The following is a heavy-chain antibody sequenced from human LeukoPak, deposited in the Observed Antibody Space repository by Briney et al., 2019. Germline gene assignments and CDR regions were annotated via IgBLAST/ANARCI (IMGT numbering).Heavy chain of an antibody. CDR1: GFSFSSYW. CDR3: ARAIRSAAPDF. J-gene: IGHJ4*02. D-gene: IGHD6-19*01. CDR2: INSDGSST. Sequence: GGSLRLSCAASGFSFSSYWMHWVRHAPRKGLVWVSGINSDGSSTTYADSVKGRNAISRDNAEYTVYLQMKSQRAEDSAVYYCARAIRSAAPDFWGQGTVVIVS. V-gene: IGHV3-74*01.